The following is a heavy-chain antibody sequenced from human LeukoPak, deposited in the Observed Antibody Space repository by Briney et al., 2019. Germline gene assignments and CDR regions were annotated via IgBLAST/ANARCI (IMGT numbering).Heavy chain of an antibody. D-gene: IGHD6-13*01. CDR2: INPNSGGT. V-gene: IGHV1-2*02. Sequence: ASVKVSFKASGYTFTGYYMHWVRQAPGQGLEWMGWINPNSGGTNYAQKFQGRVTMTRDTSISTAYMELSRLRSDDTAVYYCARDPRGSSSWNYYYYMDVWGKGTTVTVSS. J-gene: IGHJ6*03. CDR3: ARDPRGSSSWNYYYYMDV. CDR1: GYTFTGYY.